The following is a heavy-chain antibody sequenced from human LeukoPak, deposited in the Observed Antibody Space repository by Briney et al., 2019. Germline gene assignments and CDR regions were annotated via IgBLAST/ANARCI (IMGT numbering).Heavy chain of an antibody. Sequence: GRSLRLSCAASGFTVSSNYMSWVRQAPGKGLEWVSVIYSGGSTYYADSVKGRFTISRDNSKNTLYLQMNSLRAEDTALYYCAKDREIRYSSGITDYWGQGTLVTVSS. CDR2: IYSGGST. D-gene: IGHD6-19*01. V-gene: IGHV3-53*05. CDR3: AKDREIRYSSGITDY. J-gene: IGHJ4*02. CDR1: GFTVSSNY.